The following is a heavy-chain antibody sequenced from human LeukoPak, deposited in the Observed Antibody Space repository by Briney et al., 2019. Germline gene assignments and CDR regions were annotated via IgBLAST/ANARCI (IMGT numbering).Heavy chain of an antibody. V-gene: IGHV1-2*02. CDR2: INSDSGFT. CDR1: GYTFTGYY. J-gene: IGHJ5*02. CDR3: ARNFDMKGFDP. Sequence: GGSVKVSSKASGYTFTGYYTNWVRQAPGQGLEWMGWINSDSGFTKYAQKFQGRVTMTRDTSITTVYMDLTRLTSDDTAVYYCARNFDMKGFDPWGQGTKVSVSS. D-gene: IGHD3-9*01.